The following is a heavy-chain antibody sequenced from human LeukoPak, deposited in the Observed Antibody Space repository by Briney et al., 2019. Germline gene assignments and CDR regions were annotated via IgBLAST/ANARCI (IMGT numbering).Heavy chain of an antibody. CDR3: ARLSDYGTFDY. CDR1: GFTFSSYS. Sequence: GGSLRLSCAASGFTFSSYSINWVRQAPGQGLEWVSYISSSGSTIYYADSVKGRFTISRDNAKNSLYLQMNSLRSEDTAVYYCARLSDYGTFDYWGQGTLVTVSS. CDR2: ISSSGSTI. V-gene: IGHV3-48*01. J-gene: IGHJ4*02. D-gene: IGHD4-17*01.